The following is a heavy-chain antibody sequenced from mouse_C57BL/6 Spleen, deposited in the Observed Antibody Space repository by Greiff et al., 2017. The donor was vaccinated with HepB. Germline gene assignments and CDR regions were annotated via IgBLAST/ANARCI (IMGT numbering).Heavy chain of an antibody. V-gene: IGHV1-52*01. J-gene: IGHJ1*03. CDR2: IDPSDSET. CDR1: GYTFTSYW. D-gene: IGHD1-1*01. CDR3: ARGYYGSSYDWYFDV. Sequence: QVQLQQPGAELVRPGSSVKLSCKASGYTFTSYWMHWVKQRPIQGLEWIGNIDPSDSETHYNQKFKDKATLTVDKSSSTAYMQLSSLTSEDSAVYYCARGYYGSSYDWYFDVWGTGTTVTVSS.